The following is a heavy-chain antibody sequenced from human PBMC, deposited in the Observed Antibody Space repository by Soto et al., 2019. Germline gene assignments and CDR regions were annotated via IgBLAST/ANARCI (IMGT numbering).Heavy chain of an antibody. CDR1: GGSISSYY. D-gene: IGHD3-3*01. CDR2: IYYNGST. CDR3: ARTYYDFWSGYWRWFDP. J-gene: IGHJ5*02. Sequence: SETLSLTCSVSGGSISSYYWSWIRQPPGKGLEWIGYIYYNGSTNYNPSLKSRVTISVDTSKNQFSLKLSSVTAADTAVYYCARTYYDFWSGYWRWFDPWGQGTLVTLSS. V-gene: IGHV4-59*01.